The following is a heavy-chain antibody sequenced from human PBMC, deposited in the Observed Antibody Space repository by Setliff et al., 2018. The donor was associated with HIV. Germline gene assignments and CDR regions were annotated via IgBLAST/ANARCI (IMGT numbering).Heavy chain of an antibody. J-gene: IGHJ4*02. CDR1: GFTFSSYS. D-gene: IGHD2-21*02. CDR3: VKDMGGGGGDCWDY. V-gene: IGHV3-9*01. Sequence: SLRLSCAASGFTFSSYSMNWVRQAPGKGLEWVSGISWNSGSIGYADSVKGRFTISRDNAKNSLYLQMNSLRPEDTAFYYWVKDMGGGGGDCWDYWGQGTLVTVSS. CDR2: ISWNSGSI.